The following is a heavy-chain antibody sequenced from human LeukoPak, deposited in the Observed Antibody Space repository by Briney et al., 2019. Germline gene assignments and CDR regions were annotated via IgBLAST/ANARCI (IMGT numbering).Heavy chain of an antibody. J-gene: IGHJ4*02. V-gene: IGHV4-30-4*08. CDR2: IYYSGST. D-gene: IGHD3-10*01. CDR3: ARGYYGSETASRYFDY. CDR1: GGSISSGDYY. Sequence: SETLSLTCTVSGGSISSGDYYWSWIRQPPGKGLEWIGYIYYSGSTYYNPSLKSRVTISVDTSKNQFSLKLSSVTAADTAVYYCARGYYGSETASRYFDYWGQGTLVTVSS.